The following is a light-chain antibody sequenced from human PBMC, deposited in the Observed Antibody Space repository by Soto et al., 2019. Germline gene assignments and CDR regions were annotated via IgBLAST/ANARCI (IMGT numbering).Light chain of an antibody. V-gene: IGLV1-44*01. CDR2: NNN. CDR3: AAWDGRLNGLI. Sequence: QSVLTQSPSASGTPGQRVTISCSGSSSNIGSNIVNWYQQVPGTAPKLLIYNNNQRPSGVPDRFSGSKSGTSASLALSGLQSEDEGDYYCAAWDGRLNGLIFGGGTKLTVL. J-gene: IGLJ2*01. CDR1: SSNIGSNI.